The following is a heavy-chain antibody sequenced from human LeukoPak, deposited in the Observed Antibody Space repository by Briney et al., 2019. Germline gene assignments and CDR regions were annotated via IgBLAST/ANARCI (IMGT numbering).Heavy chain of an antibody. J-gene: IGHJ4*02. D-gene: IGHD2-21*02. CDR1: GFTFSSYW. V-gene: IGHV3-7*01. Sequence: GGSLRLSCAASGFTFSSYWMSWVRQAQGKWLEWVANIKQDGSEKYYVDSVKGRFTISRDNAKNSLYLQMNSLRAEDTAVYYCARGIVVVTALDYWGQGTLVTVSS. CDR2: IKQDGSEK. CDR3: ARGIVVVTALDY.